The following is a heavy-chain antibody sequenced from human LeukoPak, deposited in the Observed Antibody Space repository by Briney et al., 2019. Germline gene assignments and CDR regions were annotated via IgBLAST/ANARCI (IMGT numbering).Heavy chain of an antibody. CDR3: VKDLSYESSGYVFDY. D-gene: IGHD3-22*01. Sequence: GGSLRLSCAAYGFTFEDYTMDWVGQAPGKTLEWVSLISWDGTTYSRDAVTGRFTISRDNSKDSLYLQMDTLTSEDPAFFYCVKDLSYESSGYVFDYWGQGTLVTVSS. J-gene: IGHJ4*02. V-gene: IGHV3-43*01. CDR2: ISWDGTT. CDR1: GFTFEDYT.